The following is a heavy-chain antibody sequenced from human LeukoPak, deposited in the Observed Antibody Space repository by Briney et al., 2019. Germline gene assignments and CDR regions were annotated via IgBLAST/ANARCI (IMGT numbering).Heavy chain of an antibody. V-gene: IGHV4-34*01. CDR3: ARDGKKAGDLYYFDY. CDR1: GGSFSGYY. D-gene: IGHD2-21*02. CDR2: INHSGST. J-gene: IGHJ4*02. Sequence: SETLSLTCAVYGGSFSGYYWSWIRQPPGKGLEWIGEINHSGSTNYNPPLKSRVTMSVDTSKNQFSLKLSSVTAADTAVYYCARDGKKAGDLYYFDYWGQGTLVTVSS.